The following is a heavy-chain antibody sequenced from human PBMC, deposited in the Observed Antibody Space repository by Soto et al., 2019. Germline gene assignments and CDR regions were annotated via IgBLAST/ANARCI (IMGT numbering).Heavy chain of an antibody. J-gene: IGHJ5*02. CDR3: ARLPGAARLSWFDP. D-gene: IGHD6-6*01. CDR2: INHSGST. Sequence: PSETLSLTCAVYGGSFSGYYWSWIRQPPGKGLEWIGEINHSGSTNYNPSLKSRVTISVDTSKNQFSLKLSSVTAADTAVYYCARLPGAARLSWFDPWGQGTLVTVSS. CDR1: GGSFSGYY. V-gene: IGHV4-34*01.